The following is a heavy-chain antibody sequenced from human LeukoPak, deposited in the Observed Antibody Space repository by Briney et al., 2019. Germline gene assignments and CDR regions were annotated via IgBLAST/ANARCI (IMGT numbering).Heavy chain of an antibody. V-gene: IGHV1-46*01. J-gene: IGHJ2*01. CDR1: RYTFTSYY. D-gene: IGHD4-17*01. CDR2: ISPSGAST. CDR3: ARDPYGAKIGSWYFDL. Sequence: ASAKVSCMPSRYTFTSYYMHWVRPAPEQGLEWMGIISPSGASTSYAQKFQGRVTMTRYTSTSTVYMELSSLRSEDTAVYYCARDPYGAKIGSWYFDLWGRGTLVTVSS.